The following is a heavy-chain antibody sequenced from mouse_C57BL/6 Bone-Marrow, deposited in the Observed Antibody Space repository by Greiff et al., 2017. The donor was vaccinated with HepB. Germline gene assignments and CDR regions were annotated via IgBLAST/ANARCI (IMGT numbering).Heavy chain of an antibody. V-gene: IGHV1-9*01. CDR2: ILPGSGST. CDR3: ARSDGSSYGWYFEV. J-gene: IGHJ1*03. Sequence: QVQLQQSGAELMKPGASVKLSCKATGYTFTGYWIEWVKQRPGHGLEWIGEILPGSGSTNYNDKFKGKATFTADTSSNTAYMQLSSLTTEDSAIYYCARSDGSSYGWYFEVWGTGTTVTVSS. D-gene: IGHD1-1*01. CDR1: GYTFTGYW.